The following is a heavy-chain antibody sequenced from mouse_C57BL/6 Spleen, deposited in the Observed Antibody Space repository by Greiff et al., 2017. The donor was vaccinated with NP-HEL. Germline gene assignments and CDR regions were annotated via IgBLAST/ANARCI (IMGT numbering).Heavy chain of an antibody. V-gene: IGHV3-6*01. CDR3: ARDYGKDYAMDY. CDR2: ISYDGSN. CDR1: GYSITSGYY. Sequence: EVKLQESGPGLVQPSQSLSLTCSVTGYSITSGYYWNWIRQFPGNKLEWMGYISYDGSNNYNPSLKNRISITRDTSKNQFFLKLNSVTTEDTATYYCARDYGKDYAMDYWGQGTSVTVSS. D-gene: IGHD2-1*01. J-gene: IGHJ4*01.